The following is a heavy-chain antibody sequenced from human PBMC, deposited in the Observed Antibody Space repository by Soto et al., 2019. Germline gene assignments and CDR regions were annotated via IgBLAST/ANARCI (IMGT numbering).Heavy chain of an antibody. V-gene: IGHV3-53*01. J-gene: IGHJ5*02. Sequence: EVQLVESGGGLIQPGGSLRLSCAASGFTVSSNYMSWVRQAPGKGLEWVSLIYSGGSTYYADSVKGRFTISRDNSKNTLYLQMNSVRAEDPAVYYCARDQVAAWGWFAPWGQGTLVTVSS. CDR2: IYSGGST. D-gene: IGHD6-19*01. CDR3: ARDQVAAWGWFAP. CDR1: GFTVSSNY.